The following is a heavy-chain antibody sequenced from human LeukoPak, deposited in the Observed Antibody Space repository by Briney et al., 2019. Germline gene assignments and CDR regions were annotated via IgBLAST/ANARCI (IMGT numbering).Heavy chain of an antibody. D-gene: IGHD3-22*01. CDR1: GFTFSSYS. J-gene: IGHJ4*02. CDR3: ARLRGYYIDY. V-gene: IGHV3-21*01. Sequence: GGSLRLSCAASGFTFSSYSMNWVRQASGKGLEWVSSISGSSSYIYYADSVKGRFTISRDNAKNSLYLQMNSLRAEDTAVYYCARLRGYYIDYWGQGTLVTVSS. CDR2: ISGSSSYI.